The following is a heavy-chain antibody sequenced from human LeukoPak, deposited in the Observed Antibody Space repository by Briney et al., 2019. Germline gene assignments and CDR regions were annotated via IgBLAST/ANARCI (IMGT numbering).Heavy chain of an antibody. CDR3: AKDRITMVRGESFDY. J-gene: IGHJ4*02. D-gene: IGHD3-10*01. CDR1: GFTFSDYY. V-gene: IGHV3-23*01. CDR2: ISGSGGST. Sequence: GGSLRLSCAASGFTFSDYYMSWIRQAPGKGLEWVSAISGSGGSTYYADSVKGRFTISRDNSKNTLYLQMNSLRAEDTAVYYCAKDRITMVRGESFDYWGQGTLVTVSS.